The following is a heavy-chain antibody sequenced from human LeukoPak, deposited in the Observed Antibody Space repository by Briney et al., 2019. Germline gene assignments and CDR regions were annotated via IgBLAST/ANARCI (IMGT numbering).Heavy chain of an antibody. V-gene: IGHV1-2*02. CDR1: GYTFTGCY. D-gene: IGHD6-13*01. CDR3: ARGPPLYSSSWYQLY. J-gene: IGHJ4*02. Sequence: ASVKVSCKASGYTFTGCYMHWVRQAPGQGLEWMGWINPNSGGTNYAQKFQGRVTMTRDTSISTAYMELSRLRSDDTAVYYCARGPPLYSSSWYQLYWGQGTLVTVSS. CDR2: INPNSGGT.